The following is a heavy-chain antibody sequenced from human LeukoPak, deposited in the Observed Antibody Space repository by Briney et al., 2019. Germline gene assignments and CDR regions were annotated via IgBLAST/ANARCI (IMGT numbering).Heavy chain of an antibody. CDR1: GFTFSSYS. D-gene: IGHD2-8*01. V-gene: IGHV3-21*01. CDR3: ARAGGGLTNWFDP. J-gene: IGHJ5*02. Sequence: GGSLRLSCAASGFTFSSYSMNWVRQAPGKGLEWVSSISSSSSYVYYADSVKGRFTISRDNAKNSLYLQMNSLRAEDTAVYYCARAGGGLTNWFDPWGQGTLVTVSS. CDR2: ISSSSSYV.